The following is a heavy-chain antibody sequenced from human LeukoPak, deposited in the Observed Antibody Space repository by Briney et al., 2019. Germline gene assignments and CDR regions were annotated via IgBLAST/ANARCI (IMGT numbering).Heavy chain of an antibody. CDR3: ARGDSGWYSFDY. CDR2: IIPIFGTA. CDR1: GGTFSSYA. J-gene: IGHJ4*02. V-gene: IGHV1-69*01. Sequence: SVKVSCKASGGTFSSYAISWVRQAPGQGLEWMGGIIPIFGTANYAQKFQGRVTITADESTSTAYMELSSLRSEDTAVYYRARGDSGWYSFDYWGQGTLVTVSS. D-gene: IGHD6-19*01.